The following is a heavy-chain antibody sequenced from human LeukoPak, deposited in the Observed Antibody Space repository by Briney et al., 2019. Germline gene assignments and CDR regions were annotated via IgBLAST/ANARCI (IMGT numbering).Heavy chain of an antibody. D-gene: IGHD6-13*01. CDR3: ARDHSSSPSGYYYYGMDV. V-gene: IGHV3-21*01. J-gene: IGHJ6*02. CDR1: GFTFSSYS. CDR2: ISSSSSYI. Sequence: PGGSLRLSCAASGFTFSSYSMNWVRQAPGKGLEWGSSISSSSSYIYYADSVKGRFTISRDNAKNSLYLQMNSLRAEDTAVYYCARDHSSSPSGYYYYGMDVWGQGTTVTVSS.